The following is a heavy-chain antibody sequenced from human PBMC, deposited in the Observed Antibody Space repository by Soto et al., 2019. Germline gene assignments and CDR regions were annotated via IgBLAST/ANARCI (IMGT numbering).Heavy chain of an antibody. J-gene: IGHJ6*02. Sequence: PSETLSVTWAVDGGSCSGYYGSWIRKPPGKGLEWIGEINHSGSTNYNPSLKSRVTISVDTSKNQFSLKLSSVTAADTAVYYCASGGSGSYYTYYYYGMDVWGHGTTVTVSS. CDR1: GGSCSGYY. V-gene: IGHV4-34*01. D-gene: IGHD3-10*01. CDR3: ASGGSGSYYTYYYYGMDV. CDR2: INHSGST.